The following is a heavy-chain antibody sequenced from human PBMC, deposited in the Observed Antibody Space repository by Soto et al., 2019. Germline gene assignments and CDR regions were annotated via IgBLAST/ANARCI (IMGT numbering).Heavy chain of an antibody. CDR1: GGSISSDDYY. D-gene: IGHD6-25*01. CDR3: ARGAALNTYYNYYGMDV. J-gene: IGHJ6*02. CDR2: IYYSGSA. Sequence: QVQLQESGPGLVKPSQTLSLTCTVSGGSISSDDYYWSWIRQPPGKGLEWIGYIYYSGSAYYTASLQSRVSISIDTSKNQFSLKLTSVTATDTAVYFCARGAALNTYYNYYGMDVWGQGTTVTVSS. V-gene: IGHV4-30-4*01.